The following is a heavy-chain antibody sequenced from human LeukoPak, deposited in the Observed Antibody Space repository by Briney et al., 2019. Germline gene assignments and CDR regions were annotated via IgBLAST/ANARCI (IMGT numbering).Heavy chain of an antibody. V-gene: IGHV3-73*01. Sequence: PGGSLRLSCAASGFTFSGSAMHWVRQASGKGLEWVGRIRTKPNNYATAYAASVKGRFTISRDDSKNMAYLQMNSPKTEDTAVYYCTTYSGTYFKYFFDYWGQGTLVTVSS. CDR1: GFTFSGSA. D-gene: IGHD1-26*01. CDR2: IRTKPNNYAT. J-gene: IGHJ4*02. CDR3: TTYSGTYFKYFFDY.